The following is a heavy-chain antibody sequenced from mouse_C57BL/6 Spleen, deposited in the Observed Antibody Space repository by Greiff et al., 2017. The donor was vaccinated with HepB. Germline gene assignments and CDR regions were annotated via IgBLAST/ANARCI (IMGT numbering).Heavy chain of an antibody. CDR3: ASVEEGVRAMDY. V-gene: IGHV1-61*01. J-gene: IGHJ4*01. Sequence: VQLQQPGAELVRPGSSVKLSCKASGYTFTSYWMDWVKQRPGQGLEWIGNIYPSDSETPYNQKFKDKATLTVDKSSSTAYMQLSSLTSEDSAVYYYASVEEGVRAMDYWGQGTSVTVSS. D-gene: IGHD2-14*01. CDR2: IYPSDSET. CDR1: GYTFTSYW.